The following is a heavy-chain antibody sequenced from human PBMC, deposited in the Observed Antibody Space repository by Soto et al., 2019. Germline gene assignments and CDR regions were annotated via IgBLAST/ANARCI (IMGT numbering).Heavy chain of an antibody. Sequence: PSETLSLTCTVSGGSISSYYWSWIRQSPGKGLEWIGYIYYSESTNYNPSLKSRVIISVDTSKNQFSLRLSSVTAADTAVYYCARDYYATSGFCTVPWGQGTLVTVSS. D-gene: IGHD3-3*01. CDR2: IYYSEST. V-gene: IGHV4-59*01. CDR1: GGSISSYY. CDR3: ARDYYATSGFCTVP. J-gene: IGHJ5*02.